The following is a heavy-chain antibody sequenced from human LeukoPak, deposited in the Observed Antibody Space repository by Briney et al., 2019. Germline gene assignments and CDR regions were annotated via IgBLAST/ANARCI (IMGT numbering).Heavy chain of an antibody. CDR2: IYHSGST. J-gene: IGHJ4*02. CDR1: GGSISSSNW. Sequence: SGTLSLTCAVSGGSISSSNWWSWVRQPPGKGLEWIGEIYHSGSTNYNPSLKSRVTISVDKSKNQFSLKLSSVTAADTAVYYCAREGIAAAGPLFDYWGQGTLVTVSS. D-gene: IGHD6-13*01. V-gene: IGHV4-4*02. CDR3: AREGIAAAGPLFDY.